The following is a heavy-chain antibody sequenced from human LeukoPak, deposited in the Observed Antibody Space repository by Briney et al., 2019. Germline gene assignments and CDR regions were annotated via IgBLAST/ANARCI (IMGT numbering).Heavy chain of an antibody. J-gene: IGHJ4*02. CDR3: ARAYYDFWSGYAYYFDY. CDR2: IYYSGST. D-gene: IGHD3-3*01. Sequence: SETLSLTCTVSGGSISRYYWSWIRQPPGKGLEWIGYIYYSGSTNYNPSLKSRVTISVDTSKNQFSLKLSSVTAADTAVYYCARAYYDFWSGYAYYFDYWGQGTLVTVSS. CDR1: GGSISRYY. V-gene: IGHV4-59*01.